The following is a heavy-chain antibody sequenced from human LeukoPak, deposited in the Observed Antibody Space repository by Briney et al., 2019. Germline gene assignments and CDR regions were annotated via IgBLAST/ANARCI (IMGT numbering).Heavy chain of an antibody. CDR2: ISYDGSHK. Sequence: GGSLRLSCAASGFTFSSYGMHWVRQAPGKGLEWVAVISYDGSHKYYADSVKGRFTISRDNSKNTLYLQMNSLRAEDTAVYYCANELGAVAGTKVPSGMDVWGQGTTVTVSS. J-gene: IGHJ6*02. D-gene: IGHD6-19*01. V-gene: IGHV3-30*18. CDR1: GFTFSSYG. CDR3: ANELGAVAGTKVPSGMDV.